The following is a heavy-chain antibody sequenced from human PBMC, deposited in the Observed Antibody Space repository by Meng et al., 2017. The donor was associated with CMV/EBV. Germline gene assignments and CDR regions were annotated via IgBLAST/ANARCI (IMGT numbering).Heavy chain of an antibody. Sequence: GGSLRLSCAGSGFTVSSNYMSWVRQAPGKGLEWVSVIYSGGSTYYADSVKGRFTISRDNSKNTLYLQMNSLRAEDTAVYYCARPIPAERITIFGVALSGMDVWGQGTTVTVSS. J-gene: IGHJ6*02. CDR2: IYSGGST. V-gene: IGHV3-53*01. CDR3: ARPIPAERITIFGVALSGMDV. D-gene: IGHD3-3*01. CDR1: GFTVSSNY.